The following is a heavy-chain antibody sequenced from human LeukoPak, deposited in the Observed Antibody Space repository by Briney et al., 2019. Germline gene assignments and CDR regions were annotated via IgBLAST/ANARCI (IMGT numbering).Heavy chain of an antibody. CDR3: GIVVVPAAKGYAFDI. V-gene: IGHV3-11*06. CDR2: ISSSSSYI. D-gene: IGHD2-2*01. CDR1: GFTFSDYY. J-gene: IGHJ3*02. Sequence: GGSLRLSCAASGFTFSDYYMSWIRQAPGKGLEWVSSISSSSSYIYYADSVKGRFTISRDNAKNSLYLQMNSLRAEDTAVYYCGIVVVPAAKGYAFDIWGQGTMVTVSS.